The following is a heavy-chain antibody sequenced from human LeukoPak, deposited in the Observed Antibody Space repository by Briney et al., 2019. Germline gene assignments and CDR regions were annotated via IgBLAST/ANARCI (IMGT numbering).Heavy chain of an antibody. Sequence: PSETLTLSCTVSGGSLRSYYWSWIRQPPGKGLEWIGFIYHSGSTDYNPSLKSRGTILVDTSKNQFSLKLSSVTAADTAVYYCARTNYYGSGSYYPDFWGQRSLVGVSS. V-gene: IGHV4-59*08. CDR3: ARTNYYGSGSYYPDF. D-gene: IGHD3-10*01. CDR2: IYHSGST. CDR1: GGSLRSYY. J-gene: IGHJ4*02.